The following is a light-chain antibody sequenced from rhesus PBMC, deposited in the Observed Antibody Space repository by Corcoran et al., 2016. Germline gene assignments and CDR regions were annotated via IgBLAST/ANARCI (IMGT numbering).Light chain of an antibody. CDR3: QQYSSSPYS. CDR1: QSISSW. Sequence: DIQMTQSPSSLSASVGDTVTITCRASQSISSWLAWYQQKPGKALKLLIYKATTLQSGVPSRFSGSGSGTDFTITISSLQSEDFATYYCQQYSSSPYSFGQGTKAEIK. CDR2: KAT. J-gene: IGKJ2*01. V-gene: IGKV1-22*01.